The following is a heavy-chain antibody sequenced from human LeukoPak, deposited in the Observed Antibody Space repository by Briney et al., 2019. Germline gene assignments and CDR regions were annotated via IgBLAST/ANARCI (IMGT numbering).Heavy chain of an antibody. Sequence: GASVKVSCKASGYTFTSYYMHWVRQAPGQGLEWMGIINPSGGSTSYAQKFQGRVTMTRDTSTSTVYMELSSLRSEDTAVYYCARVQGPSSSSLGSYYEGGPFDYWGQGTLVTVSS. CDR1: GYTFTSYY. D-gene: IGHD1-26*01. CDR2: INPSGGST. V-gene: IGHV1-46*01. J-gene: IGHJ4*02. CDR3: ARVQGPSSSSLGSYYEGGPFDY.